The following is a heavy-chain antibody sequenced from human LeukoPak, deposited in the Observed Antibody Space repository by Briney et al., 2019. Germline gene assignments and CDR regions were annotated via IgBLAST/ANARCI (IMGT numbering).Heavy chain of an antibody. D-gene: IGHD2/OR15-2a*01. V-gene: IGHV3-30*04. J-gene: IGHJ6*02. CDR3: ARESPRTFGWRKYYGMDV. CDR2: ISKDKSFE. Sequence: PGGSLRLSCAASGFTFSSYAMHWVRQAPGKGLEWVAVISKDKSFEYYGDSVKGRFTISRGNPRNTLYLEMNSLRAEDTAVYYCARESPRTFGWRKYYGMDVWGQGTTVTVSS. CDR1: GFTFSSYA.